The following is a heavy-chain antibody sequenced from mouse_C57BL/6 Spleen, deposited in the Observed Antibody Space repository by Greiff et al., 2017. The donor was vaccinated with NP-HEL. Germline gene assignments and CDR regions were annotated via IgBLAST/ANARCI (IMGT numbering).Heavy chain of an antibody. D-gene: IGHD4-1*01. CDR2: IHPNSGST. CDR3: ARSPSPSGAWFAY. Sequence: QVQLQQPGAELVKPGASVKLSCKASGYTFTSYWMHWVKQRPGQGLEWIGMIHPNSGSTNYNEKFKSKATLTVDKSSSTAYMKLSSLTSEDSAVYYCARSPSPSGAWFAYWGQGTLVTVSA. CDR1: GYTFTSYW. V-gene: IGHV1-64*01. J-gene: IGHJ3*01.